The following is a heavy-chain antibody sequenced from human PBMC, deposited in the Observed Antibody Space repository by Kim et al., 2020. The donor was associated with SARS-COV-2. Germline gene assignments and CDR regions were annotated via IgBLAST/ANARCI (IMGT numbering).Heavy chain of an antibody. CDR3: AKGYSGYVVVHY. CDR2: ISYDGSNK. D-gene: IGHD5-12*01. V-gene: IGHV3-30*18. CDR1: GFTFSSYG. J-gene: IGHJ4*02. Sequence: GGSLRLSCAASGFTFSSYGMHWVRQAPGKGLEWVAVISYDGSNKYYADSVKGRFTISRDNSKNTLYLQMNSLRAEDTAVYYCAKGYSGYVVVHYWGQGTLVTVSS.